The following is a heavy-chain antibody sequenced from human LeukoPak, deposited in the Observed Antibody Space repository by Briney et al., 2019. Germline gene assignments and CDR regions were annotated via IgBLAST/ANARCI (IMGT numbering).Heavy chain of an antibody. CDR1: GGSISSSSYY. Sequence: SETLSLTCTVSGGSISSSSYYWGWIRQPPGKGLEWIGSLSHRGSTYYNPSLKSRVTMSVDTSKNDFSLKLKSVTAADTALYYCARSDWYLRGDAFDIWGQGTVLTVSS. D-gene: IGHD3-9*01. V-gene: IGHV4-39*02. J-gene: IGHJ3*02. CDR3: ARSDWYLRGDAFDI. CDR2: LSHRGST.